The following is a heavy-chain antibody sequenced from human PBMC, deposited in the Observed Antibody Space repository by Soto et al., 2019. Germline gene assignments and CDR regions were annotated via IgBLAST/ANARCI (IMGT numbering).Heavy chain of an antibody. D-gene: IGHD6-13*01. Sequence: SETLSLTCTVSGGSISSSSYYWGWIRQPPGKGLEWIGSIYYSGRTYYNPSLKSRVTISVDTSKNQFSLKLRSVTAADTAVYYCARDHSSCWSYYYYTDVWGKGTTVTVSS. CDR3: ARDHSSCWSYYYYTDV. V-gene: IGHV4-39*02. J-gene: IGHJ6*03. CDR1: GGSISSSSYY. CDR2: IYYSGRT.